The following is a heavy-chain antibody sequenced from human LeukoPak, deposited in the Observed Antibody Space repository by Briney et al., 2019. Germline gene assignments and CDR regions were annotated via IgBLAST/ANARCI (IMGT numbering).Heavy chain of an antibody. J-gene: IGHJ4*02. CDR2: VYYRGTT. CDR1: RGSISSYY. Sequence: KSSETLSLTCAVSRGSISSYYWSWIRQPPGKGLEWIGYVYYRGTTSYNASLKSRVTISVDTSKNQFSLKLTSVTAADTAVYYCARVGMAVWGSLPPGHFDFWGQGTLVTASS. D-gene: IGHD3-16*01. V-gene: IGHV4-59*01. CDR3: ARVGMAVWGSLPPGHFDF.